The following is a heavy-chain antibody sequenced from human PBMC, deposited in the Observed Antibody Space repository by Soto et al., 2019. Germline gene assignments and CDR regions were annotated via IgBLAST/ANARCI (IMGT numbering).Heavy chain of an antibody. J-gene: IGHJ4*02. CDR2: ISRSSSNI. CDR1: GFTFSSYS. Sequence: EVQLVESGGGLVQPGGSLRLSCAASGFTFSSYSMNWVRQAPGKGLQWVSYISRSSSNIYYADSVKGRFTISRDNAKNSLYLQMNTLRDEDTAVYYCARAGTSLGYCSSTSCYEFDYWGQGTQVTVSS. CDR3: ARAGTSLGYCSSTSCYEFDY. D-gene: IGHD2-2*01. V-gene: IGHV3-48*02.